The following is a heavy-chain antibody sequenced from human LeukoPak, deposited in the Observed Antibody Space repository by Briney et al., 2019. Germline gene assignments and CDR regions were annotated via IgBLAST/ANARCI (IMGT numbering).Heavy chain of an antibody. CDR1: GFTFRSYG. CDR3: ARDNWNYSMGYYFDY. V-gene: IGHV3-30*03. Sequence: GGSLRLSCAASGFTFRSYGMHWVRQAPGKGLEWVAVISYDGSNKYYADSVKGRFTISRDNSKNTLYLQMNSLRAEDTAVYYCARDNWNYSMGYYFDYWGQGTLVTVSS. D-gene: IGHD1-7*01. J-gene: IGHJ4*02. CDR2: ISYDGSNK.